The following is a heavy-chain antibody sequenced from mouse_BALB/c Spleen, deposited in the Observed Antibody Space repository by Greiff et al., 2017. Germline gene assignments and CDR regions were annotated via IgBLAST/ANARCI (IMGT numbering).Heavy chain of an antibody. V-gene: IGHV5-4*02. CDR2: ISDGGSYT. CDR1: GFTFSDYY. J-gene: IGHJ4*01. D-gene: IGHD1-1*01. Sequence: EVHLVESGGGLVKPGGSLKLSCAASGFTFSDYYMYWVRQTPEKRLEWVATISDGGSYTYYPDSVKGRFTISRDNAKNNLYLQMSSLKSEDTAMYYCAREGRGLLLYAMDYWGQGTSVTVSS. CDR3: AREGRGLLLYAMDY.